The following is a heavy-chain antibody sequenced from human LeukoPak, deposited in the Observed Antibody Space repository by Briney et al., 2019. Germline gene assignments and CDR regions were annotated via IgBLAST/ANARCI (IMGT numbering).Heavy chain of an antibody. D-gene: IGHD4-17*01. CDR2: INYSGNT. V-gene: IGHV4-59*01. CDR3: AREGRQDYVYFDC. Sequence: SETLSLTCTVSGDSISSYYWSWIRQPPGKGLEWMGYINYSGNTNYNPSPKSRVTISVDTSKNQFSLRLTSVTAAGTAVYYCAREGRQDYVYFDCWGQGTLVTVSS. CDR1: GDSISSYY. J-gene: IGHJ4*02.